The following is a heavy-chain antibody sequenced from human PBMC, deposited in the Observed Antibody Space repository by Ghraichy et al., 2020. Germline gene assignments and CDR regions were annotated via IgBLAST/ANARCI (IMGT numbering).Heavy chain of an antibody. V-gene: IGHV1-18*01. Sequence: ASVKVSCKASGYNFNNNGVALVRQAPGRGLEWMGWISPYLGSLKYSQKFRGRVTMTTDKSTSTVYMELTTLRSDDSAVYFCARRRDDSRRWYWNFDHWGQGSLVTVPS. CDR3: ARRRDDSRRWYWNFDH. D-gene: IGHD3-22*01. J-gene: IGHJ4*02. CDR1: GYNFNNNG. CDR2: ISPYLGSL.